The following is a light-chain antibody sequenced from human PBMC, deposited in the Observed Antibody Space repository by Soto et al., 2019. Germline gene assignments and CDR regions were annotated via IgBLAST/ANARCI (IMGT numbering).Light chain of an antibody. Sequence: QSVLTQPPSASGAPRQRGTNSCFGSRSNIGTNTVNWYQQLPGSAPQLLLYSTNQRPSGVPGRFSGSKSGTSASLAISGLQSDDEADYYCAAWDGSLNVVLFGGGTKVTVL. CDR2: STN. V-gene: IGLV1-44*01. CDR1: RSNIGTNT. CDR3: AAWDGSLNVVL. J-gene: IGLJ2*01.